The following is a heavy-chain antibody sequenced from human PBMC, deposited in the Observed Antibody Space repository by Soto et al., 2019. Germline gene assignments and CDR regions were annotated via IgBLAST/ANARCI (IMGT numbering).Heavy chain of an antibody. V-gene: IGHV4-34*01. D-gene: IGHD2-15*01. CDR3: ARRGSIVVVVDPRAARFDY. CDR1: GGSFSGYY. Sequence: PSETLSLTCAVYGGSFSGYYWSWIRQPPGKGLEWIGEINHSGSTNYNPSLKSRVTISVGTSKNQFSLKLSSVTAADTAVYYCARRGSIVVVVDPRAARFDYWGQGTLVTVSS. J-gene: IGHJ4*02. CDR2: INHSGST.